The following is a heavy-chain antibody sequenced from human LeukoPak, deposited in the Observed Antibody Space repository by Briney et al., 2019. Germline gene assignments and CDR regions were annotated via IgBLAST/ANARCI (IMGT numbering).Heavy chain of an antibody. CDR3: ARDGEFLEWLSSSQGQYGMDV. CDR2: ISSSSSYI. V-gene: IGHV3-21*01. CDR1: GFTFSSYS. J-gene: IGHJ6*02. D-gene: IGHD3-3*01. Sequence: SGGSLRLSCAASGFTFSSYSMNWVRQAPGKGLEWVSSISSSSSYIYYADSVKGRFTISRDNAKNSLYLRMNSLRAEDTAVYYCARDGEFLEWLSSSQGQYGMDVWGQGTTVTVSS.